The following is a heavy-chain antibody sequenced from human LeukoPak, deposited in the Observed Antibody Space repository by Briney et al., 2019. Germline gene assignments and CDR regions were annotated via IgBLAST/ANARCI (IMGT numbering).Heavy chain of an antibody. J-gene: IGHJ4*02. CDR3: ARDVGRGFDY. CDR2: VNEGGSDK. V-gene: IGHV3-7*01. D-gene: IGHD3-10*01. CDR1: GFTFSRYW. Sequence: GGSLRLSCAASGFTFSRYWMTWVRQAPGKELEWVANVNEGGSDKYYVGSVMGRFTISRDNAKNSLYLQMNSLRVEDTAVYYCARDVGRGFDYWGQGTLVTVSS.